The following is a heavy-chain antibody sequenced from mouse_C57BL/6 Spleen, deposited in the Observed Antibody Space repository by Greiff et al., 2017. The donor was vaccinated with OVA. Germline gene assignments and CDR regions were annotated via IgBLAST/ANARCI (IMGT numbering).Heavy chain of an antibody. J-gene: IGHJ4*01. CDR1: GFTFSDYG. CDR3: ARRGTTVVDAMDY. D-gene: IGHD1-1*01. V-gene: IGHV5-17*01. Sequence: EVQRVESGGGLVKPGGSLKLSCAASGFTFSDYGMHWVRQAPETGLEWVAYISSGSSTIYYADTVKGGFTISRDTAKNTLFLQMTSLRSEDTAMYYCARRGTTVVDAMDYWGQGTSVTVSS. CDR2: ISSGSSTI.